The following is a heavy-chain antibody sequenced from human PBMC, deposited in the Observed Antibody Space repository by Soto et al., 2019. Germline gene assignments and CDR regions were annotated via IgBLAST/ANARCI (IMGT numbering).Heavy chain of an antibody. Sequence: SETLSLTCTVSGGSISSYYWSWIRQPPGKGLEWIGYIYYSGSTNYNPSLKSRVTISVDTSKNQFSLKLSSVTAAVTAVYYCARDKAVAGTGIFDYWGQGTLVTVS. CDR3: ARDKAVAGTGIFDY. CDR2: IYYSGST. CDR1: GGSISSYY. J-gene: IGHJ4*02. D-gene: IGHD6-19*01. V-gene: IGHV4-59*01.